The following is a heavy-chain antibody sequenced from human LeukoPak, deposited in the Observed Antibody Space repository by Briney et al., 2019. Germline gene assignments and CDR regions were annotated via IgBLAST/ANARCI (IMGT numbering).Heavy chain of an antibody. CDR2: ISGSGGST. CDR1: GFTFSIYA. V-gene: IGHV3-23*01. D-gene: IGHD3-22*01. J-gene: IGHJ4*02. Sequence: GVLRLSCAASGFTFSIYAMSWVRQAPGKGLEWVSAISGSGGSTYYADSVKGRFTISRDNSKNTLYLQMNSLRAEDTAVYYCAKTLEDSSGYDYWGQGTLVTVSS. CDR3: AKTLEDSSGYDY.